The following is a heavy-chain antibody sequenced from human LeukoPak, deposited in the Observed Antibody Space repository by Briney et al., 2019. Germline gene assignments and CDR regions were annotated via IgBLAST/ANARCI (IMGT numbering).Heavy chain of an antibody. CDR2: IRSKAYGGTT. V-gene: IGHV3-49*04. CDR1: GFTFSTYN. D-gene: IGHD3-22*01. Sequence: TGGSLRLSCAASGFTFSTYNMSWVRQAPGKGLEGVGFIRSKAYGGTTKNAASVKGRFTISRDDSRSIAYLQMNSLKTEDTAVYYCTRRYNYDSSGYYYVRDAFDIWGQGTMVTVSS. J-gene: IGHJ3*02. CDR3: TRRYNYDSSGYYYVRDAFDI.